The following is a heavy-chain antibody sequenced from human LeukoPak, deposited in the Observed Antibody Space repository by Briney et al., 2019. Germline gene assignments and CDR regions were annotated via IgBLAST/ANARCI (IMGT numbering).Heavy chain of an antibody. CDR2: ISGGGGST. CDR1: GFTFSSYA. D-gene: IGHD3-22*01. Sequence: GGSLRLSCAASGFTFSSYAMSWVRQAPGKGLEWVSAISGGGGSTYYVDSVKGRFTISRDNSKNTLYLQMNSLRAEDTAVYYCAKRKDTSGYYSAFDYWGQGTLVTVSS. CDR3: AKRKDTSGYYSAFDY. V-gene: IGHV3-23*01. J-gene: IGHJ4*02.